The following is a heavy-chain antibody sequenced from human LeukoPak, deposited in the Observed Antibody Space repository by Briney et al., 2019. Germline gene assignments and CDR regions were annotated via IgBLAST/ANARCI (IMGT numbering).Heavy chain of an antibody. J-gene: IGHJ5*02. CDR3: ARSAAAAGRQNWFDP. D-gene: IGHD6-25*01. Sequence: ASVKVSCKASGYTFTSYAMNWVRQAPGQGLEWMGWINPNSGGTNSAQKFQGRVTMTRDASITTVYIELNSLRFDDTAMYYCARSAAAAGRQNWFDPWGQGTLVTVSS. CDR2: INPNSGGT. CDR1: GYTFTSYA. V-gene: IGHV1-2*02.